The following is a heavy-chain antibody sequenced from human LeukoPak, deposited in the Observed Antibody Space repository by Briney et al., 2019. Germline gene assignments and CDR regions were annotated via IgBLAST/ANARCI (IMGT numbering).Heavy chain of an antibody. D-gene: IGHD6-13*01. CDR1: GFTFSSYG. CDR2: IWYDGSNK. Sequence: GRSLRLSCAASGFTFSSYGMHWVRQAPGKGLEWVAVIWYDGSNKYYADSVKGRFTISRDNSKSTLYLQMNSLRAEDTAVYYCAKDNHNIAAAEGYYYYYYMDVWGKGTTVTVSS. J-gene: IGHJ6*03. V-gene: IGHV3-33*06. CDR3: AKDNHNIAAAEGYYYYYYMDV.